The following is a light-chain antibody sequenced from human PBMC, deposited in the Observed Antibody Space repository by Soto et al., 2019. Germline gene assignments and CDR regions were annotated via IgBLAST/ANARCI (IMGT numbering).Light chain of an antibody. Sequence: QSALTQPRSVSGSPGQSVTISCTGTSSDVGGYNYVSWYRQHPGKAPKLMIYDVSKRPSGVPDRFSGSKSGNTASLTISGLQAEDEADYYCCSYAGSYTWDFVTGTKLTVL. CDR2: DVS. CDR3: CSYAGSYTWD. J-gene: IGLJ1*01. CDR1: SSDVGGYNY. V-gene: IGLV2-11*01.